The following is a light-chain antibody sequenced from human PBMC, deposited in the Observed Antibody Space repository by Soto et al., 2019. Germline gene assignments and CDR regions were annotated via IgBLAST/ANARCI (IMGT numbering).Light chain of an antibody. CDR1: SSNIGSNT. CDR2: SNN. V-gene: IGLV1-44*01. Sequence: QSALTQPPSASGTPGQRVTISCSGSSSNIGSNTVNWYQQLPGTAPKLLIYSNNQRPSGVPDRFSGSKSGTSASLAISGFQSEDEADYYCAAWDDSLNGRVFGTGTKVTVL. CDR3: AAWDDSLNGRV. J-gene: IGLJ1*01.